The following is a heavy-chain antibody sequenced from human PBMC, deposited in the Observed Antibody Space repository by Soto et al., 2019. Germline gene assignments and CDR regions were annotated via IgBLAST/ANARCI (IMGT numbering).Heavy chain of an antibody. D-gene: IGHD2-2*01. CDR1: GYTFTSYY. CDR2: INPSGGST. V-gene: IGHV1-46*01. J-gene: IGHJ6*02. CDR3: ASAGYCISTSCYYYYYYGMDV. Sequence: GASVKVSCKASGYTFTSYYMHWVRQAPGQGLEWMGIINPSGGSTSYAQKFQGRVTMTRDTSTSTVYMELSSLRSEDTAVYYCASAGYCISTSCYYYYYYGMDVWGQGTTVTVSS.